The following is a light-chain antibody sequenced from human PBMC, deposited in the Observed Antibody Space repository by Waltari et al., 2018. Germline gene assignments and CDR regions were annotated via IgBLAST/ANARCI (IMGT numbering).Light chain of an antibody. CDR3: SSHTTSSTLV. CDR2: DVT. Sequence: QSALTRPASVSGSPGQSITISCTGSSSDVGRYNFVSWYQQHPGKAPKLMMYDVTDRPSGVSNRFSGSKSGNTASLTISGLQPEDEADYYCSSHTTSSTLVFGGGTRVTVL. CDR1: SSDVGRYNF. V-gene: IGLV2-14*03. J-gene: IGLJ3*02.